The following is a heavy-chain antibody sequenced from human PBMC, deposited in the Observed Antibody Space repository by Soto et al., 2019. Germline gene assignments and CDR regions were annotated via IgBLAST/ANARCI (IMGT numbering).Heavy chain of an antibody. CDR1: GYSITSYW. D-gene: IGHD3-22*01. Sequence: LGESLKISCKGSGYSITSYWIGWVRQMPGKGLEWMGIIYPGDSDTRYSPSFQGQVTISADKSISTAYLQWSSLKASDTAMYYCATWGSAMIVSSAFDIWGQGTMDPVSS. V-gene: IGHV5-51*01. CDR2: IYPGDSDT. CDR3: ATWGSAMIVSSAFDI. J-gene: IGHJ3*02.